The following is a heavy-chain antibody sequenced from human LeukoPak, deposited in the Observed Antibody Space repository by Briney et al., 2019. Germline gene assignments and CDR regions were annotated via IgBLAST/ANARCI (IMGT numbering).Heavy chain of an antibody. V-gene: IGHV3-21*01. CDR1: GFTFSSYA. D-gene: IGHD1-26*01. CDR2: ISSSSSYI. J-gene: IGHJ3*02. CDR3: ARQDPRKVGGDAFDI. Sequence: GGSLRLSCAASGFTFSSYAMSWVRQAPGKGLEWVSSISSSSSYIYYADSVKGRFTISRDNAKNSLYLLMNSLRAEDTAVYYCARQDPRKVGGDAFDIWGQGTMVTVSS.